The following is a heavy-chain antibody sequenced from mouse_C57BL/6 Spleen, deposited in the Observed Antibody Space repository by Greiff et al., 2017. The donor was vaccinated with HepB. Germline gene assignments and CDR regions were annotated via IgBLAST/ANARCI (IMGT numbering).Heavy chain of an antibody. J-gene: IGHJ2*01. CDR2: IYPGDGDT. D-gene: IGHD4-1*01. CDR1: GYAFSSSW. CDR3: ARSSLLTGTGFDY. V-gene: IGHV1-82*01. Sequence: VKLVESGPELVKPGASVKISCKASGYAFSSSWMNWVKQRPGKGLEWIGRIYPGDGDTNYNGKFKGKATLTADKSSSTAYMQLSSLTSEDSAVYFCARSSLLTGTGFDYWGQGTTLTVSS.